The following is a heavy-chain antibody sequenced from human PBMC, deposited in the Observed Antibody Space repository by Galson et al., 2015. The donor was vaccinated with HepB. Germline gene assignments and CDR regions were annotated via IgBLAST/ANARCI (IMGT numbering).Heavy chain of an antibody. J-gene: IGHJ6*03. CDR3: ARGLTCSTSCYGLYYYYYMDV. CDR2: IIPIFGTA. CDR1: GGTFSSYA. V-gene: IGHV1-69*13. Sequence: SVKVSCKASGGTFSSYAISWVRQATGQGLEWMGGIIPIFGTANYAQKFQGRVTITADESTSTAYMELSSLRSEDTAVYYCARGLTCSTSCYGLYYYYYMDVWGKGTTVTVSS. D-gene: IGHD2-2*01.